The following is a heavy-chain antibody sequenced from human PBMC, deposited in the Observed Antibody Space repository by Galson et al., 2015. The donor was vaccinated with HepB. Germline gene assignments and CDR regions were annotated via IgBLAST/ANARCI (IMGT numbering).Heavy chain of an antibody. V-gene: IGHV1-46*01. CDR2: INPSGDGT. CDR1: EYTFTKYY. D-gene: IGHD1/OR15-1a*01. Sequence: SVKVSCKASEYTFTKYYIHWVRQAPGQGLQWMGIINPSGDGTTYAQKFQGRVTMTRDTSTNTVYMELSSLRSDDTAVYYCATLSRGPVSLEQVDYWGQGTLVTVSS. CDR3: ATLSRGPVSLEQVDY. J-gene: IGHJ4*02.